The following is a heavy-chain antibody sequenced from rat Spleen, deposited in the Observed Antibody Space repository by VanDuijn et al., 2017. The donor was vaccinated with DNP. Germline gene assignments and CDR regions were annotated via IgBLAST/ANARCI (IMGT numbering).Heavy chain of an antibody. Sequence: EVQLVESGGGLVQPGRSLKLSCAASGFNFSDYNMAWVRQAPEKGLEWVATIIFEGTRTFYRDSVKGRFTISRDNAENTLYLQMDSLRSEDTATYYCTSHPSWFVHWGQGTLVTVSS. J-gene: IGHJ3*01. V-gene: IGHV5-7*01. CDR2: IIFEGTRT. CDR3: TSHPSWFVH. CDR1: GFNFSDYN.